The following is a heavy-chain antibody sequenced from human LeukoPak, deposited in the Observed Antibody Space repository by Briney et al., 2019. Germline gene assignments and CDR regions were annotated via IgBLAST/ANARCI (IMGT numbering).Heavy chain of an antibody. CDR1: GGTFSSYA. Sequence: GGSLRLSCAASGGTFSSYAISWVRQAPGQGLEWMGGIIPIFGTANYAQKFQGRVTITTDESTSTAYMELSSLRSEDTAVYYCASDLSGSYGKHAFDIWGQGTMVTVSS. V-gene: IGHV1-69*05. CDR3: ASDLSGSYGKHAFDI. J-gene: IGHJ3*02. D-gene: IGHD1-26*01. CDR2: IIPIFGTA.